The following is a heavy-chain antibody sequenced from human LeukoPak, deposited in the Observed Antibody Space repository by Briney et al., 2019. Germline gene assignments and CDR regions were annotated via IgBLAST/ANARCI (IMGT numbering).Heavy chain of an antibody. CDR3: AREITIGAGEDYGMDV. J-gene: IGHJ6*02. CDR1: GYTFTGYY. D-gene: IGHD3-10*01. CDR2: INPNSGGT. Sequence: GASVKVSCKASGYTFTGYYMHWVRQAPGQGLEWMGWINPNSGGTNYAQKFQGWVTMTRDTSISTAYMELSRLRSDDTAVYYCAREITIGAGEDYGMDVWGQGTTVTVSS. V-gene: IGHV1-2*04.